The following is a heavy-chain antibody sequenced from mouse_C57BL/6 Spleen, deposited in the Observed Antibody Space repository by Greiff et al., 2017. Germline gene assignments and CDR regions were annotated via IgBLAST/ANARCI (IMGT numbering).Heavy chain of an antibody. V-gene: IGHV14-4*01. CDR2: IDPENGDT. CDR3: ATVYGSSFWDAY. Sequence: EVKLMESGAELVRPGASVKLSCTASGFNIKDDYMHWVKQRPEQGLEWIGWIDPENGDTDYASKFQGTATITADTSSNTAYLQLSMLTSEDTAVDYGATVYGSSFWDAYWGQGTLVTVSA. J-gene: IGHJ3*01. D-gene: IGHD1-1*01. CDR1: GFNIKDDY.